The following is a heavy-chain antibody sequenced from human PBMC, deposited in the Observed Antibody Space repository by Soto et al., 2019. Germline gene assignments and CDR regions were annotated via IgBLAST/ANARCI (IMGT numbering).Heavy chain of an antibody. CDR2: ISSSSSYI. CDR1: GFTFSSYS. J-gene: IGHJ6*02. V-gene: IGHV3-21*01. D-gene: IGHD6-13*01. CDR3: AREHGYLDYYYYGMDV. Sequence: EVQLVESGGGLVKPGGSLRLSCAASGFTFSSYSMNWVRQAPGKGLEWVSSISSSSSYIYYADSVKGRFTISRDNAKNSLYLQMNSLRAEDTAVYYCAREHGYLDYYYYGMDVWGQGTTVTVSS.